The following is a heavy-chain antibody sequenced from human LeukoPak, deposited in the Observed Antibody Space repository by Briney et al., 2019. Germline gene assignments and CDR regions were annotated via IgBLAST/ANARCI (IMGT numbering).Heavy chain of an antibody. CDR3: ARAEYKVQLERRGGYYYYYMDV. Sequence: SETLSLTCSVSGGSMSSHHWSWIRQTPGKGLEWIGYIYYSGSTNYNPSLKSRVTISVDTSKNQFSLKLSSVTAADTAVYYCARAEYKVQLERRGGYYYYYMDVWGKGTTVAVSS. V-gene: IGHV4-59*11. J-gene: IGHJ6*03. CDR2: IYYSGST. CDR1: GGSMSSHH. D-gene: IGHD1-1*01.